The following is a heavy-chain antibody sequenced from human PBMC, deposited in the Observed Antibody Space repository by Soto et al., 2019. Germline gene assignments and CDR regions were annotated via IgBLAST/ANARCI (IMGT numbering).Heavy chain of an antibody. CDR2: IRSKAYGGTP. Sequence: GGSLRLSCTASGFTFGDYAVNWVRQAPGKGLEWVGFIRSKAYGGTPEYAASVKGRFTISRDDSKSIAYLQMNSLKTEDAAVFYCARSLLSGMDVWGQGTRVSLFS. CDR3: ARSLLSGMDV. V-gene: IGHV3-49*04. CDR1: GFTFGDYA. J-gene: IGHJ6*02. D-gene: IGHD2-15*01.